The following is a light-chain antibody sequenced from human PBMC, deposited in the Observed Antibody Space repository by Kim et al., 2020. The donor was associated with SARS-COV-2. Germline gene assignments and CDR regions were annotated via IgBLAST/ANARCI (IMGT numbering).Light chain of an antibody. J-gene: IGLJ1*01. CDR3: AAWDDSLSGYV. CDR2: RNN. V-gene: IGLV1-47*01. CDR1: SPTSGSSY. Sequence: GRSITTSTRGRSPTSGSSYVFWYQQHPGTAPNLLIYRNNQRPSGVPDRFSGSKSGTSASLAISGLRSEDEADYYCAAWDDSLSGYVFGTGTKVTVL.